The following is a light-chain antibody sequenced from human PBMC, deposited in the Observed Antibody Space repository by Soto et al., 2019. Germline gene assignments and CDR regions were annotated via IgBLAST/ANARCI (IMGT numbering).Light chain of an antibody. Sequence: QSVLTQPPLVSGAPGQRVTMSCTGSSSNIGAGYDVHWYQQLPGTAPKLLIYGNSNRPSGVPDRFSGSKSGTSASLAITGLQAEDEADYYCQSYDSSLSGSVFGGGTKLTVL. J-gene: IGLJ2*01. CDR1: SSNIGAGYD. V-gene: IGLV1-40*01. CDR2: GNS. CDR3: QSYDSSLSGSV.